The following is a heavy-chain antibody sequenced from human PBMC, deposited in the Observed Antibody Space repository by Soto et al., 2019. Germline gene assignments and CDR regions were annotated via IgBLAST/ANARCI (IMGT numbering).Heavy chain of an antibody. Sequence: EVQLVESGGGLVQPGGSLRLSCAASGFTFSAHYMDWVRQAPGKGLEWVGRIKNKANSYTTEYAASVEGRFTISREDSNNSLYLQMNSLKTEDTAVYYCARVSLVGPSGGRYFDYWGQGSQVAVSS. V-gene: IGHV3-72*01. CDR2: IKNKANSYTT. J-gene: IGHJ4*02. CDR1: GFTFSAHY. D-gene: IGHD1-26*01. CDR3: ARVSLVGPSGGRYFDY.